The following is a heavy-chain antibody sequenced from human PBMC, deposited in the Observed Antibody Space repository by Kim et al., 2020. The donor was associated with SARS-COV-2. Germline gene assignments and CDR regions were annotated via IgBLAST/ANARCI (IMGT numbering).Heavy chain of an antibody. CDR1: GFTFSSYD. V-gene: IGHV3-13*01. CDR3: ARVQIAAAGNWAFDI. J-gene: IGHJ3*02. CDR2: IGTAGDT. Sequence: GGSLRLSCAAPGFTFSSYDMHWVRQATGKGLEWVSAIGTAGDTYYPGSVKGRFSISRENAKNSLYLQMNSLRAGDTAVYYCARVQIAAAGNWAFDIWGQG. D-gene: IGHD6-13*01.